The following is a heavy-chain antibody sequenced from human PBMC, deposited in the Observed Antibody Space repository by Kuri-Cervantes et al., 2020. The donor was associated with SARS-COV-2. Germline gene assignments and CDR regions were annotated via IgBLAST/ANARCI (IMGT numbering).Heavy chain of an antibody. J-gene: IGHJ4*02. CDR3: ARDLNGQLWSTGLGY. CDR2: IYDSGTT. D-gene: IGHD5-18*01. Sequence: SETLSLTCTVSGGSISDHYWSWIRQSPGKGLEWIGYIYDSGTTNYNPSLKSRVTVSVDKSKNHFSLRLSSVTAADTAVYYCARDLNGQLWSTGLGYWGQGNLVTVSS. V-gene: IGHV4-59*11. CDR1: GGSISDHY.